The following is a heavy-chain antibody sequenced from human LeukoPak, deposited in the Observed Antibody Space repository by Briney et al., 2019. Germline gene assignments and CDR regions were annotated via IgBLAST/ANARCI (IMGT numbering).Heavy chain of an antibody. V-gene: IGHV4-61*02. D-gene: IGHD4-17*01. Sequence: SQTLSLTCTVSGGSISSGSYYWSWIRQPAGKGLEWIGRIYTSGSTNYNPSLQSRVTISVDTSKNQCSLKLSSVAAADTAVYYCARGSDYGDYFPLDYWGQGTLVTVSS. CDR3: ARGSDYGDYFPLDY. CDR2: IYTSGST. J-gene: IGHJ4*02. CDR1: GGSISSGSYY.